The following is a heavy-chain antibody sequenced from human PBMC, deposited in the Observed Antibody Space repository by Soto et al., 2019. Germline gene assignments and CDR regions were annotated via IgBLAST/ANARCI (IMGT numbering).Heavy chain of an antibody. D-gene: IGHD2-21*01. Sequence: PSETLSLTCAVYGESFSGNYWHWIRQPPGKGLEWIGEINHSGSTIYNPSLKSRVTISLDTSNNQFSLKLSSVTAADTAVYYCAASCVGCGGFNYYGRHVWGQGTTVTVS. J-gene: IGHJ6*02. CDR2: INHSGST. V-gene: IGHV4-34*01. CDR1: GESFSGNY. CDR3: AASCVGCGGFNYYGRHV.